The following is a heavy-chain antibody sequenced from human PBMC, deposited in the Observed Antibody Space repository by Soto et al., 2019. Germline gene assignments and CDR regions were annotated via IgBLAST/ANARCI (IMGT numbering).Heavy chain of an antibody. CDR3: ASARMDYYDSSGYYDGAFDI. CDR2: ISAYNGNT. D-gene: IGHD3-22*01. CDR1: GYTFTSYG. Sequence: QVPLVQSGAEVKKPGASVKVSCKASGYTFTSYGISWVRQAPGQGLEWMGWISAYNGNTNYAQKLQGRVTMTTDTSTSTAYMELRSLRSDDTAVYYCASARMDYYDSSGYYDGAFDIWGQGTMVTVSS. J-gene: IGHJ3*02. V-gene: IGHV1-18*01.